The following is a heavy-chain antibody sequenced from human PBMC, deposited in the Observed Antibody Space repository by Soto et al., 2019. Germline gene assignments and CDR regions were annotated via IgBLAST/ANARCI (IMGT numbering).Heavy chain of an antibody. CDR1: GLTFSSYA. J-gene: IGHJ1*01. CDR2: ISYDGTNK. CDR3: ARAIAIFAAVTATDT. V-gene: IGHV3-33*05. D-gene: IGHD3-3*01. Sequence: QPEGCLSLSCAAAGLTFSSYAMHWFRQAPGKGLEWVAVISYDGTNKYYGDSVKGRFTISRDNSKNTLYLQMNSLRAEDTAVYYCARAIAIFAAVTATDTWGQDALLTVSS.